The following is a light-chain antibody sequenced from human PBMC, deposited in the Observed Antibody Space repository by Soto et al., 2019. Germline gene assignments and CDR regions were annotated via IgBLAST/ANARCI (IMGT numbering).Light chain of an antibody. CDR3: ISYTSSSSFYV. J-gene: IGLJ1*01. CDR2: EVS. Sequence: QSALTQPASVSGSPGHSITISCTGTSSDVGGYNYVSWYQQHPGKAPKLMIYEVSNRPSGVSNRFSGSKSGNTASLTISGLQAEDEADYYCISYTSSSSFYVFGTGTKLTVL. V-gene: IGLV2-14*01. CDR1: SSDVGGYNY.